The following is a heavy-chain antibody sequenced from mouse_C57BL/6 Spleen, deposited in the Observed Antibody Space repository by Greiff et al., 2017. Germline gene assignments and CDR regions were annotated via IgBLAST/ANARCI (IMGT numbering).Heavy chain of an antibody. J-gene: IGHJ4*01. Sequence: VHVKQSGPELVKPGASVKIPCKASGYTFTDYNMDWVKQSHGKSLEWIGDINPNNGGTIYNQKFKGKATLTVDKSSSTAYMELRSLTSEDTAVYYCARGVLQPYYYAMDYWGQGTSVTVSS. V-gene: IGHV1-18*01. CDR2: INPNNGGT. D-gene: IGHD1-1*01. CDR3: ARGVLQPYYYAMDY. CDR1: GYTFTDYN.